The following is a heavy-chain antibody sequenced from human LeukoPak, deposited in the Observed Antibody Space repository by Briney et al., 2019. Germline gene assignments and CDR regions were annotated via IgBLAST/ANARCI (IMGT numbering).Heavy chain of an antibody. CDR1: GFTFSRNW. CDR3: AREWH. D-gene: IGHD5-24*01. J-gene: IGHJ4*02. Sequence: PGGSLRLSCATSGFTFSRNWMSWVRQAPGKGLEWVANIKEDGSEKNYVDSVKGRFTISRDNARNSLYFQMNSLRVGDTAVYYCAREWHWGQGTLVTVSS. V-gene: IGHV3-7*05. CDR2: IKEDGSEK.